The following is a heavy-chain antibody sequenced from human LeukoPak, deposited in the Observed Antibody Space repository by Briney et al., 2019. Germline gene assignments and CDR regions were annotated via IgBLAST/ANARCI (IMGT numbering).Heavy chain of an antibody. J-gene: IGHJ3*02. CDR3: AALEIFGVTKGAFDI. D-gene: IGHD3-3*01. CDR2: IYPGDSET. CDR1: GYSFSSHW. V-gene: IGHV5-51*01. Sequence: GESLKISCKGSGYSFSSHWIAWVRQVPGKGLEWMGIIYPGDSETRYRPSFQGQVTISADKSISTAYLQWSSLKASDTAMYYCAALEIFGVTKGAFDIWGQGTMVTVSS.